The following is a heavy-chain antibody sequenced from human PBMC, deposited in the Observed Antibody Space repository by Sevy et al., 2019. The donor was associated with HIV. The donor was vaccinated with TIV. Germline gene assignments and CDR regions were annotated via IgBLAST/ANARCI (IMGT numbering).Heavy chain of an antibody. CDR1: GYTFTGYY. Sequence: ASVKVSCKASGYTFTGYYMHWVRQAPGQGLEWMGRINPNSGGTNYAQKFQGRVTMTRDTSISTAYMELSRLRSDDTAVYYCASLASIIAARPSPSLDYWGQGTLVTVSS. CDR2: INPNSGGT. J-gene: IGHJ4*02. CDR3: ASLASIIAARPSPSLDY. V-gene: IGHV1-2*06. D-gene: IGHD6-6*01.